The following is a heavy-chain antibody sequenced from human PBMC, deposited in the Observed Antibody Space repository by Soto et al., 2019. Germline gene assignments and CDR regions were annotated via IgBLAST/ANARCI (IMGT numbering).Heavy chain of an antibody. D-gene: IGHD3-3*01. V-gene: IGHV1-18*01. CDR2: ISAYNGQT. J-gene: IGHJ5*02. Sequence: AAVKVYCKASGYPFDTYGINWVRQAPGQRPEWMGWISAYNGQTDYAQNFQGRVTMATDTSTNTAYMELRNLRSDDTAVYYCARVSHEFWTSYSFDPWGQGTMVTVYS. CDR3: ARVSHEFWTSYSFDP. CDR1: GYPFDTYG.